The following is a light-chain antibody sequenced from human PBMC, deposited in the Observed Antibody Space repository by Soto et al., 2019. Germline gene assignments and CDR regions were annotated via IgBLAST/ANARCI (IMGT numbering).Light chain of an antibody. J-gene: IGLJ2*01. CDR2: EVS. CDR1: SSDIGGYIY. Sequence: QSALTQPASVSASPGQSITISCTGTSSDIGGYIYVSWYQHHPGKAPRLMIYEVSSRPSGVSNRFSGSKSGNTASLTISGLQAEDEAQYYCSSYSSANTVIFGGGTKSPS. V-gene: IGLV2-14*01. CDR3: SSYSSANTVI.